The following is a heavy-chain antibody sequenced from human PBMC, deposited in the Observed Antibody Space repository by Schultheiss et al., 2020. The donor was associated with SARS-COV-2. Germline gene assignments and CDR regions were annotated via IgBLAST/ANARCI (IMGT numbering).Heavy chain of an antibody. CDR2: IYYSGRT. CDR1: GGSFSGYY. V-gene: IGHV4-59*08. Sequence: SETLSLTCAVYGGSFSGYYWSWIRQPPGKGLEWIGYIYYSGRTNYNPSLKSRVTISVDTSKNQFSLKLSSVTAADTAVYYCARHVGAKQWLVPGNYYYYGMDVWGQGTTVTVSS. J-gene: IGHJ6*02. CDR3: ARHVGAKQWLVPGNYYYYGMDV. D-gene: IGHD6-19*01.